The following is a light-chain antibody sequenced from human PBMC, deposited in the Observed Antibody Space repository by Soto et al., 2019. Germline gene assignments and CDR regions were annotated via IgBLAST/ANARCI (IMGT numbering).Light chain of an antibody. V-gene: IGLV2-14*01. J-gene: IGLJ2*01. Sequence: QSALTQPASVSGSPGQSITISCTGTSSDVGGYNYVSWYQHHPGKAPKLLIYEVSNRPSGVSNRFSGSKSGDTASLTISGLQAEDEAEYYCSSYTSSSTLGVFGGGTKLTVL. CDR3: SSYTSSSTLGV. CDR1: SSDVGGYNY. CDR2: EVS.